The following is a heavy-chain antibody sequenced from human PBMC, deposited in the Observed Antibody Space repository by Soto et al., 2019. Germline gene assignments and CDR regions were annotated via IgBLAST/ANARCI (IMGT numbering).Heavy chain of an antibody. Sequence: QVQLVQSGAEVKKPGASVKVSCKASGYTFTSYGISWVRQAPGQGLEWMGWINPYNGNTNYEQKRQGRVTMTTDTSTSTAYMELRSLRSDDTSVYYCARDPVGGNWFDPWGKGTLVTVSS. V-gene: IGHV1-18*01. CDR1: GYTFTSYG. J-gene: IGHJ5*02. CDR3: ARDPVGGNWFDP. CDR2: INPYNGNT. D-gene: IGHD1-26*01.